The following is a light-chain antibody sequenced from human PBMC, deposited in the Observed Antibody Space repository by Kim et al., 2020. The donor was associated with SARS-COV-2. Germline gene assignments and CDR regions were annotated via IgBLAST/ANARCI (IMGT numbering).Light chain of an antibody. CDR2: RAS. Sequence: EIVVTQSPAAVSVSPGEGVTLSCRTSRSVTNNLLWYQQKPGQAPRLLIYRASSRATGVPARFSGSGSGTEFALTISSLQSEDFAVYYCQHYADWPQPFGQGTKVDIK. J-gene: IGKJ1*01. CDR3: QHYADWPQP. V-gene: IGKV3D-15*01. CDR1: RSVTNN.